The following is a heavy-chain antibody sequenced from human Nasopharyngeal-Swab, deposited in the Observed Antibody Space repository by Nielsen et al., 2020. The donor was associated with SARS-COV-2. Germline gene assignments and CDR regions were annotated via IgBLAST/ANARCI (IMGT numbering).Heavy chain of an antibody. D-gene: IGHD6-6*01. J-gene: IGHJ6*04. V-gene: IGHV3-13*01. CDR1: GFTFSSYD. CDR3: AREVYGLDV. CDR2: IGTAGDT. Sequence: GESLKISCAASGFTFSSYDMHWVRQATGKGPEWVSAIGTAGDTYYPGSVKGRFTISRENAKNSLYLQMNSLRAEDTAVYYCAREVYGLDVWGKGTTVTVSS.